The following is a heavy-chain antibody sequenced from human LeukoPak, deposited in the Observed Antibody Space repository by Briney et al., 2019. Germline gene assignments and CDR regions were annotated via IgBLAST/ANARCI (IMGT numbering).Heavy chain of an antibody. CDR1: GGSFSGYY. CDR3: ARPYNWHDGYYGMDV. J-gene: IGHJ6*02. V-gene: IGHV4-34*01. D-gene: IGHD1-1*01. Sequence: SETLSLTCAVYGGSFSGYYWSWIRQPPGKGLEWIGEINHSGSTNYNPSLKSRVTISVDTSKNQFSLKLSSVTAADTAVYYCARPYNWHDGYYGMDVWGQGTTVTVSS. CDR2: INHSGST.